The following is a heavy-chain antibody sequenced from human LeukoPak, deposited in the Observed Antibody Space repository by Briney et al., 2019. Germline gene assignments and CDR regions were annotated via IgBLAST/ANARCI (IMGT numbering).Heavy chain of an antibody. CDR2: IYPGDSDT. V-gene: IGHV5-51*01. CDR1: GYSFANYW. CDR3: ARQDSSGWLDP. Sequence: GESLKISCKGSGYSFANYWIGWVRQMPGKGLEWMGTIYPGDSDTRYSPSFQGQVTISADKSITTAYLQWSSLKASDTAMYYCARQDSSGWLDPWGQGTLVTVSS. J-gene: IGHJ5*02. D-gene: IGHD6-19*01.